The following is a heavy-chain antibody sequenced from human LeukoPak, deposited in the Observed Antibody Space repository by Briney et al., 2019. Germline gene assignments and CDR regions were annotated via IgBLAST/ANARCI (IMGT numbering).Heavy chain of an antibody. CDR3: AKPYCTNGVCYGYFQH. V-gene: IGHV3-11*04. CDR1: GFTFSDYY. CDR2: ISSSGSTI. D-gene: IGHD2-8*01. J-gene: IGHJ1*01. Sequence: PGGSLRLSCAASGFTFSDYYMSWIRQAPGKGLEWVSYISSSGSTIYYADSVKGRFTISRDNSKNTLYLQMNSLRAEDTAVYYCAKPYCTNGVCYGYFQHWGQGTLVTVSS.